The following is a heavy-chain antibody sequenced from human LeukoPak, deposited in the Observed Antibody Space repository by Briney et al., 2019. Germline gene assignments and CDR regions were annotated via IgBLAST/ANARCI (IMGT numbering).Heavy chain of an antibody. CDR3: ASSRYGAPSDYYYMDV. CDR2: ISAYNGNT. CDR1: GYTFTSYG. Sequence: GASVKVSCKASGYTFTSYGISWVRQAPGQGLEWMGWISAYNGNTNYAQKLQGRVTMTTDTSTSTAYTEMRSLRSHDTAVYYCASSRYGAPSDYYYMDVWGKGTTVTVSS. V-gene: IGHV1-18*01. J-gene: IGHJ6*03. D-gene: IGHD4/OR15-4a*01.